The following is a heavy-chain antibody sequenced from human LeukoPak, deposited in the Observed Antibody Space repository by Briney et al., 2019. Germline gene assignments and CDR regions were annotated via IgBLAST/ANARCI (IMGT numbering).Heavy chain of an antibody. V-gene: IGHV4-39*01. CDR2: IYYSRST. Sequence: SETLSLTCTVSGGSISSSSYYWGWIRQPPGKGLEWIGSIYYSRSTYYNPSLKSRVTISVDTSKNQFSLKLSSVTAADTAVYYCARLQSPYCSSTSCYAGGAFDIWGQGTMVTVSS. J-gene: IGHJ3*02. CDR3: ARLQSPYCSSTSCYAGGAFDI. D-gene: IGHD2-2*01. CDR1: GGSISSSSYY.